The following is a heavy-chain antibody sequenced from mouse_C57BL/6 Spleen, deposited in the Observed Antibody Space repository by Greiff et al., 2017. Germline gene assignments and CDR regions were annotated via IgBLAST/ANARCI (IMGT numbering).Heavy chain of an antibody. CDR2: ISSGGSYT. CDR1: GFTFSSYG. CDR3: ARRDTTVVATGGFDY. D-gene: IGHD1-1*01. Sequence: DVMLVESGGDLVKPGGSLKLSCAASGFTFSSYGMSWVRQTPDKRLEWVATISSGGSYTYYPDSVKGRFTISRDNAKNTLYLQMSSLKSEDTAMDYCARRDTTVVATGGFDYWGQGTTLTVSS. J-gene: IGHJ2*01. V-gene: IGHV5-6*02.